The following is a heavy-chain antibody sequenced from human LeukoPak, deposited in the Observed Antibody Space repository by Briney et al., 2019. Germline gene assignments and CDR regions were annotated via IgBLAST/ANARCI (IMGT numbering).Heavy chain of an antibody. Sequence: GGSLRLSCAASGFTFSSYGMHWVRQAPGKGLEWVAVISYDGSNKYYADSVKGRFTISRDNSKNTLYLQMNSLRAEDTAVYYCAKDRYSGSRPNFLSDYWGQGTLVTVSS. D-gene: IGHD1-26*01. CDR1: GFTFSSYG. J-gene: IGHJ4*02. V-gene: IGHV3-30*18. CDR2: ISYDGSNK. CDR3: AKDRYSGSRPNFLSDY.